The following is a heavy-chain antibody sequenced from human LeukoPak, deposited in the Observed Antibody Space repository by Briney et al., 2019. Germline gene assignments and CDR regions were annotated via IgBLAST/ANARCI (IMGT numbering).Heavy chain of an antibody. V-gene: IGHV3-20*04. D-gene: IGHD5-12*01. Sequence: GGSLRLSCAASGFTFDDYGMSWVRQAPGKGLEWVSGINWNGGSTGYADSVKGRFTISRDNSKNTLYLQMNSLRAEDTAVYYCAKDAGGYSGYDENWFDPWGQGTLVTVSS. CDR2: INWNGGST. CDR1: GFTFDDYG. CDR3: AKDAGGYSGYDENWFDP. J-gene: IGHJ5*02.